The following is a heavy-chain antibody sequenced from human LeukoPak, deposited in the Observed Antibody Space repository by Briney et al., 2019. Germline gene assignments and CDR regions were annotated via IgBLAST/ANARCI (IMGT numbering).Heavy chain of an antibody. D-gene: IGHD1-26*01. CDR3: ARSGGATDFDF. V-gene: IGHV1-2*02. J-gene: IGHJ4*02. CDR1: GYTFTGYY. Sequence: GASVKVSCKASGYTFTGYYMHWVRRAPGQGLEWMGWINPNNGGTKYAQKFQGRVTMTRDMSISTAYMDLSRLRSDDTAVYYCARSGGATDFDFWAQGTLVTVSS. CDR2: INPNNGGT.